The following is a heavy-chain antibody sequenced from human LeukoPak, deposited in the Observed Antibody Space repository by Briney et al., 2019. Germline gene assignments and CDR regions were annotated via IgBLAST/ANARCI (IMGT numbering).Heavy chain of an antibody. CDR1: GFTVSDNY. CDR2: IYSAGTT. J-gene: IGHJ4*02. CDR3: ARAQGGKIQLWDYYFDY. D-gene: IGHD5-18*01. Sequence: GGSLRLSCAASGFTVSDNYISWVRQAPGKGLEWVALIYSAGTTHADSVRGRFTISIDKSNNMLYLQINNLRAEDTAVYFCARAQGGKIQLWDYYFDYWGQGTLVTVSS. V-gene: IGHV3-66*01.